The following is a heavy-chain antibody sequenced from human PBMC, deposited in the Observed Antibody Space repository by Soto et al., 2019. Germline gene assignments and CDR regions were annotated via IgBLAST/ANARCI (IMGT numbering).Heavy chain of an antibody. D-gene: IGHD6-13*01. CDR1: GYSFTSYW. CDR2: IYPGDSDT. V-gene: IGHV5-51*01. CDR3: AREVWSSQNPSYYYGMDV. Sequence: PGESLKISCKGSGYSFTSYWIGWVRQMPGKGLEWMGIIYPGDSDTRYSPSFQGQVTISADKSISTAYLQWSSLKASDTAMYYCAREVWSSQNPSYYYGMDVRGQGTTVTVSS. J-gene: IGHJ6*02.